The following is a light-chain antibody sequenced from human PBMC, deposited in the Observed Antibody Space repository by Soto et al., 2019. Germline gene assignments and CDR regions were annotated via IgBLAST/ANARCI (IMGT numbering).Light chain of an antibody. CDR1: QGFSNS. CDR2: AAS. V-gene: IGKV1-9*01. J-gene: IGKJ2*02. CDR3: QQPDSYPCT. Sequence: DIQLTQSPSFLSASVEDRVTITCRASQGFSNSLAWYQQKPGKAPTLLVYAASTLQSGVPSRFSGSGSGTEFTLTISSLQPEDFATYYCQQPDSYPCTFGQGTKLEIK.